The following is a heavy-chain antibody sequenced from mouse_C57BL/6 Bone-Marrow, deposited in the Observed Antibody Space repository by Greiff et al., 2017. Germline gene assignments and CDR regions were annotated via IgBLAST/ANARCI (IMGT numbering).Heavy chain of an antibody. CDR2: IYPGNSDT. Sequence: VQLQQSGTVLARPGASVKMSCKTSGYTFTSYWMHWVKQRPGQGLEWIGAIYPGNSDTSYNQKFKGKAKLTAVTSASTAYMELSSLTNEDSAVYYCTRKGDLLPLTRGFYYWGQGTIPTVSS. CDR3: TRKGDLLPLTRGFYY. D-gene: IGHD2-1*01. V-gene: IGHV1-5*01. CDR1: GYTFTSYW. J-gene: IGHJ2*01.